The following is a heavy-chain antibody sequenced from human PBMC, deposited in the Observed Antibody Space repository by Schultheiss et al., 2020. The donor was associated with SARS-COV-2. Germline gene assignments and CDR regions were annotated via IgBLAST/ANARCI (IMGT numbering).Heavy chain of an antibody. J-gene: IGHJ4*02. V-gene: IGHV4-34*01. CDR3: ARVGRIGSGGDRPGALDN. D-gene: IGHD2-21*01. CDR2: INHSGST. CDR1: GGSFSGYY. Sequence: GSLRLSCAVYGGSFSGYYWSWIRQPPGRGLEWIGEINHSGSTNYNPALKSRVTISVDTSKNQFSLKVDSVTAADTAMYFCARVGRIGSGGDRPGALDNWGQGTLVTVSS.